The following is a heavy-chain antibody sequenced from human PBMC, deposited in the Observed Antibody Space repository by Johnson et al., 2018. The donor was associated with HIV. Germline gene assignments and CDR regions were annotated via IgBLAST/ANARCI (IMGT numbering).Heavy chain of an antibody. J-gene: IGHJ3*02. CDR2: ISGDGSSS. V-gene: IGHV3-74*01. CDR3: ARDRILTGYDAFDI. Sequence: VQLVESGGGVVQPGRSLRLSCAASGFSFSSYGMHWVRQVPGKGLMWVSRISGDGSSSSYADSVKGRFTISRDNAKNTLYLQLNSLRVEDTAIYYCARDRILTGYDAFDIWGQGTMVTVSS. CDR1: GFSFSSYG. D-gene: IGHD3-9*01.